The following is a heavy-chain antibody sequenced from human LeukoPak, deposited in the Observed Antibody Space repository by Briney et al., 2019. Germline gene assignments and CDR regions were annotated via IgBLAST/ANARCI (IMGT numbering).Heavy chain of an antibody. D-gene: IGHD5-12*01. J-gene: IGHJ4*02. Sequence: PSETLSLTCAVSGGSISSNSYYWGWIRRPPGKGLEWIGSIYHSGSTYYNPSLKSRVTISVDTSKNQFSLKLSSVTAADTAVYYCAISAVATKQEFGYWGQGTLVTVSS. CDR1: GGSISSNSYY. CDR3: AISAVATKQEFGY. CDR2: IYHSGST. V-gene: IGHV4-39*07.